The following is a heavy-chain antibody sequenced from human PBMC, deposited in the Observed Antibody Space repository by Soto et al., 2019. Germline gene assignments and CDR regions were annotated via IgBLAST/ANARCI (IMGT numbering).Heavy chain of an antibody. CDR3: AKDCYYDSSGYYYFDF. J-gene: IGHJ4*01. CDR1: GFTFSSYA. Sequence: GGSLRLSCAASGFTFSSYAMSWVRQAPGKGLEWVSAISGSGGSTYYADSVKGRFTISRDNSKNTLYLQMNSLRAEDTAVYYCAKDCYYDSSGYYYFDFPAQGTLVTVSS. CDR2: ISGSGGST. D-gene: IGHD3-22*01. V-gene: IGHV3-23*01.